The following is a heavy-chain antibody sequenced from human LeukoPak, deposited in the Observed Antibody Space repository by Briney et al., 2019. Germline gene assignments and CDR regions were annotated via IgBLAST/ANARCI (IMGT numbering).Heavy chain of an antibody. V-gene: IGHV3-7*01. D-gene: IGHD6-13*01. CDR3: ARGRYSSNWFYFDY. Sequence: GRSLRLSCAASGFTFSSYWMSWVRLAPGKGLEWVAYIKQNGSEKYYVDSVKGRFTISRDNAKNSLFLQMNSLRAKDTALYYCARGRYSSNWFYFDYWGQGTLVTVSS. CDR1: GFTFSSYW. J-gene: IGHJ4*02. CDR2: IKQNGSEK.